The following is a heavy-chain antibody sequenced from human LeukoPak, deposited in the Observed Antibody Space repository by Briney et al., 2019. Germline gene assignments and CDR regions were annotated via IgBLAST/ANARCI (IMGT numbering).Heavy chain of an antibody. J-gene: IGHJ3*02. CDR2: IWYDGTNK. CDR3: VRMDSRTWSRPAAFDI. V-gene: IGHV3-33*01. CDR1: GFTFSNYG. D-gene: IGHD6-13*01. Sequence: GGSLSLTCTASGFTFSNYGRHWVRQAQGKGLEWGAVIWYDGTNKYYVDSVKGRFAISRDNSKNTLYLQMNSLRPEDTALYYCVRMDSRTWSRPAAFDIWGRGTMVTVSS.